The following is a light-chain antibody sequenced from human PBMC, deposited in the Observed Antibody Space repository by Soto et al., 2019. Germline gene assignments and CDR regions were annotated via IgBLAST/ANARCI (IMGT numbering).Light chain of an antibody. Sequence: EIVMTQSPATLSVCPGERATLSCRASQSVSSNLAWYQQKPGQAPRLLIYGASSRATGIPVRFSGSGSGTEFTLTISSLQPEDFAVYYCQQYNDWPPTFGQGTRLEIK. V-gene: IGKV3-15*01. CDR2: GAS. CDR1: QSVSSN. J-gene: IGKJ5*01. CDR3: QQYNDWPPT.